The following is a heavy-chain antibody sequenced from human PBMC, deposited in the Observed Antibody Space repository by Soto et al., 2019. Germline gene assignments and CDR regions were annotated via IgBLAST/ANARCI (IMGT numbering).Heavy chain of an antibody. J-gene: IGHJ6*02. Sequence: SETLSLTCTVSGGSISSYYWSWIRQPPGKGLEWIGYIYYSGSTNYNPSLKSRVTISVDTSKNQFSLKLSSVAAADTAVYYCAREAVRYYGMDVWGQGTTVTVSS. V-gene: IGHV4-59*01. CDR1: GGSISSYY. CDR3: AREAVRYYGMDV. D-gene: IGHD3-10*01. CDR2: IYYSGST.